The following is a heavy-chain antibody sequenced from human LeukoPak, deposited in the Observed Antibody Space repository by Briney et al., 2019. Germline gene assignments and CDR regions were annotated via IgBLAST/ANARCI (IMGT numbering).Heavy chain of an antibody. D-gene: IGHD2-8*02. Sequence: GGSLRLSCAASGFTFSSYGMHWVRQASGKGLEWVAVIWYDGSNKYYADSVKGRFTISRDNSKNTLYLQMNSLRAEDTAVYYCARDPSWGMAFDYWGQGTLVTVSS. CDR2: IWYDGSNK. CDR1: GFTFSSYG. CDR3: ARDPSWGMAFDY. J-gene: IGHJ4*02. V-gene: IGHV3-33*01.